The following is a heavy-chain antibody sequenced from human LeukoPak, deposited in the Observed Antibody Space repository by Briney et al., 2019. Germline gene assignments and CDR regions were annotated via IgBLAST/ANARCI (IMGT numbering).Heavy chain of an antibody. J-gene: IGHJ4*02. CDR1: GFTFSSYA. V-gene: IGHV3-23*01. D-gene: IGHD6-19*01. CDR3: AKMGLKQWPYNYFDY. Sequence: PGGSLRLSCAASGFTFSSYAMSWVRQTPGKGLDWVSGISGGGGNTYYADSAKGRFTISRDNSKNTLYLQMNSLRAEDTAVYYCAKMGLKQWPYNYFDYWGQGTLVTVSS. CDR2: ISGGGGNT.